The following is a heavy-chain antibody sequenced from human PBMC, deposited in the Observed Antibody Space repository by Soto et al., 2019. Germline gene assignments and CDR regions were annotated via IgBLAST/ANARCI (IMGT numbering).Heavy chain of an antibody. D-gene: IGHD3-10*01. Sequence: PSETLSLTCTVSGYSISRGYYWGWLRQSPGKGLEWIGSISHSGSTYYNPSLKSRVTISIDTSKNKFSLKLSSVTAAHTAVYYCXRAGERIRGFYLNWFDPWGQGTLVTVSS. J-gene: IGHJ5*02. CDR2: ISHSGST. V-gene: IGHV4-38-2*02. CDR3: XRAGERIRGFYLNWFDP. CDR1: GYSISRGYY.